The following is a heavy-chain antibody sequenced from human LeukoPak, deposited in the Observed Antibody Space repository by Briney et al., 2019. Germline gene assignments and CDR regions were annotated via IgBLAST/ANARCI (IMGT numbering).Heavy chain of an antibody. CDR1: GDSISSTNYY. J-gene: IGHJ4*02. V-gene: IGHV4-39*01. CDR3: ATSGWYLLPGVY. Sequence: SETLSLTCTVSGDSISSTNYYWGWIRQPPGKGLEWIGSIYYSGSTYYNPSLESLFTISVDTSKNQFSLKLSSVTAADTAVYYCATSGWYLLPGVYWGQGTLVTVSS. D-gene: IGHD6-19*01. CDR2: IYYSGST.